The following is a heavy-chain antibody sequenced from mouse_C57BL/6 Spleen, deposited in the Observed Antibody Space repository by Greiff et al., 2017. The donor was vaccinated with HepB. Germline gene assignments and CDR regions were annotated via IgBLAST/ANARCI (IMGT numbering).Heavy chain of an antibody. CDR3: ARRGHYYGSSSWFAY. D-gene: IGHD1-1*01. V-gene: IGHV1-9*01. CDR1: GYTFTGYW. J-gene: IGHJ3*01. CDR2: ILPGSGST. Sequence: QVQLQQSGAELMKPGASVKLSCKATGYTFTGYWIEWVKQRPGHGLEWIGEILPGSGSTNYNEKFKGKATFTADTSSNTAYMQLSSLTTEDSAIYYWARRGHYYGSSSWFAYWGQGTLVTVSA.